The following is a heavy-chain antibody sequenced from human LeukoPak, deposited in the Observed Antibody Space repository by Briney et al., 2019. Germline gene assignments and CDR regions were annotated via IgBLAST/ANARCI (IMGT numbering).Heavy chain of an antibody. CDR3: TRQVATKGEWAFDI. J-gene: IGHJ3*02. CDR2: IYHSGIT. V-gene: IGHV4-38-2*02. CDR1: DYSISSGYGYY. D-gene: IGHD5-12*01. Sequence: SETLSLTCTVSDYSISSGYGYYWGWIRQPPGKGLEWIGNIYHSGITYYNHFNSSLKSRVTISIDTSKNQFSLRLTSVTAADTAVYYCTRQVATKGEWAFDIWGQGTKVTASS.